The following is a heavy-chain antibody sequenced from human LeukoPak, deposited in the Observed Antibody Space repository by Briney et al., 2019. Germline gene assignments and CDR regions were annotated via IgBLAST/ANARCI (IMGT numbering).Heavy chain of an antibody. CDR3: AKRFGRTLVTPAYY. V-gene: IGHV3-23*01. CDR1: GFTFSSYA. CDR2: ISGSGGST. J-gene: IGHJ4*02. Sequence: QTGGSLRLSCAASGFTFSSYAMSWVRQAPGKGLEWVSAISGSGGSTYYADSVKGRFTISRDNTKNTLYLQRNSLRAEDTAVYSCAKRFGRTLVTPAYYWGQGTLVTVSS. D-gene: IGHD4-23*01.